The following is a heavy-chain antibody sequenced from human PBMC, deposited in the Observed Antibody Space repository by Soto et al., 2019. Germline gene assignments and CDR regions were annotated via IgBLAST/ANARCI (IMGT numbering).Heavy chain of an antibody. J-gene: IGHJ4*02. D-gene: IGHD6-19*01. CDR2: IYYSGST. CDR1: GGSISSYY. Sequence: LSLTCTVSGGSISSYYWSWIRQPPGKGLEWIGYIYYSGSTNYNPSLKSRVTISVDTSRNQISLKLRSVTAADTAVYYCARSGGWDFDNWGQGTLVTVS. V-gene: IGHV4-59*01. CDR3: ARSGGWDFDN.